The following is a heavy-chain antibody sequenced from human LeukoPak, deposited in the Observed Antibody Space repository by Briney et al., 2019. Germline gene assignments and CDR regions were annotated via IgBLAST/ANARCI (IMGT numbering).Heavy chain of an antibody. CDR2: ISPYNDNT. J-gene: IGHJ5*02. Sequence: ASVMVSFKASGYTFTSYGISWVRQPPGQGLEWMGWISPYNDNTDYAQKFQGRVTMTTDTSTNTAYMELRSLRSDDMAMYDCARSRITVTTSGEKPLPYWFDPWGQGTLVTVSS. V-gene: IGHV1-18*03. CDR1: GYTFTSYG. CDR3: ARSRITVTTSGEKPLPYWFDP. D-gene: IGHD1-20*01.